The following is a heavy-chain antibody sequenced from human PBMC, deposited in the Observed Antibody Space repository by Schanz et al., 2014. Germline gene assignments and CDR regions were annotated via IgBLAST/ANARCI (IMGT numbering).Heavy chain of an antibody. V-gene: IGHV3-73*01. Sequence: EVQLEESGGGLVQPGGSLRVSCAASGFTFSNFGIHWVRQAPGQGLEWVGRIRSRTHNFATHYAASLRGRFTISREDSTNTVYLQMNSLKIEDTAVYFCSRHLAVAARMDVWGQGTTVIVSS. CDR3: SRHLAVAARMDV. CDR2: IRSRTHNFAT. CDR1: GFTFSNFG. D-gene: IGHD6-13*01. J-gene: IGHJ6*01.